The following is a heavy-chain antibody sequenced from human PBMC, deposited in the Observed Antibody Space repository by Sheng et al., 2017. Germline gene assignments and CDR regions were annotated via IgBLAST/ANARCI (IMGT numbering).Heavy chain of an antibody. Sequence: EVQLVESGGGLVKPGGSLRLSCAASGFTFSSYSMNWVRQAPGKGLEWVSSISSSSSYIYYADSVKGRFTISRDNAKNSLYLQMNSLRAEDTAVYYCARESSSWYDFDYWGQGTLVTVSS. CDR2: ISSSSSYI. V-gene: IGHV3-21*01. CDR1: GFTFSSYS. CDR3: ARESSSWYDFDY. D-gene: IGHD6-13*01. J-gene: IGHJ4*02.